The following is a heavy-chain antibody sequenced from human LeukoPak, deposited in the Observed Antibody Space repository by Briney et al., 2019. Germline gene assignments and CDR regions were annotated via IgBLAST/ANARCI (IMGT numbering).Heavy chain of an antibody. CDR2: IIPIFGTA. CDR1: GYTFISYG. Sequence: GASVKVSCKASGYTFISYGISWVRQAPGQGLEWMGGIIPIFGTANYAQKFQGRVTITADKSTSTAYMELSSLRSEDTAVYYCARVNSFMATIPHYMDVWGKGTTVTVSS. D-gene: IGHD5-24*01. J-gene: IGHJ6*03. V-gene: IGHV1-69*06. CDR3: ARVNSFMATIPHYMDV.